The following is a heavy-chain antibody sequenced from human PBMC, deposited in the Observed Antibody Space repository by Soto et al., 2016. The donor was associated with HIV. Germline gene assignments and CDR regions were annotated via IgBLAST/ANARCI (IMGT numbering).Heavy chain of an antibody. V-gene: IGHV3-48*04. CDR3: ARKXAVAGSYYYYDMDV. CDR2: ISSSSSTI. D-gene: IGHD6-19*01. J-gene: IGHJ6*02. Sequence: EVQLVESGGGLVQPGGSLRLSCVASGFTFSSYSMNWVRQAPGKGLEWVSYISSSSSTIYYADSVKGRFTISRDNAKNSLYLQMNSLRAEDTAVYYCARKXAVAGSYYYYDMDVWGQGTTVTVSS. CDR1: GFTFSSYS.